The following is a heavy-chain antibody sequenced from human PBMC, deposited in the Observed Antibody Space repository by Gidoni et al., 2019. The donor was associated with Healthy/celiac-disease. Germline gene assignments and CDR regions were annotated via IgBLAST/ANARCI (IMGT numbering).Heavy chain of an antibody. CDR2: IIPSGAST. CDR3: AKGYCIGGSCYSWDYYYYMDV. D-gene: IGHD2-15*01. Sequence: QVQLVKSGAEVKKPGASVNVSCNASAYTFTSYYMHWGRQAPGQGLEWMEIIIPSGASTSYVQKFQGRFISTRDTSKGTVYMELSSLRSEDASVYYCAKGYCIGGSCYSWDYYYYMDVWGKGTTVTVS. CDR1: AYTFTSYY. J-gene: IGHJ6*03. V-gene: IGHV1-46*01.